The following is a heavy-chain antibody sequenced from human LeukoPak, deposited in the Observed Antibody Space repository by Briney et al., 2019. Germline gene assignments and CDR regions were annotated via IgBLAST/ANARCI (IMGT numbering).Heavy chain of an antibody. J-gene: IGHJ3*02. CDR1: GYTFTGYY. D-gene: IGHD3-10*01. CDR2: INPNSGGT. CDR3: ARDLRGAFDI. Sequence: ASVKVSCKASGYTFTGYYMHWVRQAPGQGLEWMGWINPNSGGTNYAQKFQGWVTMTRGTSISTAYMELSRLRSDETAVYYCARDLRGAFDIWGQGTMVTVSS. V-gene: IGHV1-2*04.